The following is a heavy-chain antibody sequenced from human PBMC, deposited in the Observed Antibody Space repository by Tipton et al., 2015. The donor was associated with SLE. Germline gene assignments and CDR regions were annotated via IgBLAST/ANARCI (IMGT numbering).Heavy chain of an antibody. CDR3: ARVRVDTAMGAFDF. Sequence: QVQLVQSGAEVKKPGASVKVSCKASGYTFTSYDINWVRQATGQGLEWMGWMNPNSGNTGYAQKFQGRVTMTRNTSISTAYMELSSLRSDDTANYYCARVRVDTAMGAFDFWGQGTLVTVSS. V-gene: IGHV1-8*01. J-gene: IGHJ4*02. CDR1: GYTFTSYD. D-gene: IGHD5-18*01. CDR2: MNPNSGNT.